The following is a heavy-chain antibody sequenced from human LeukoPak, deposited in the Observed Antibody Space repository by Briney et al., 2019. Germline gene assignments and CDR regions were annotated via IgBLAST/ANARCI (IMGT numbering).Heavy chain of an antibody. J-gene: IGHJ3*02. D-gene: IGHD4-17*01. CDR3: ARDRTYDYGDYYAFDI. CDR2: ISAYNGNT. CDR1: GYTFTNYG. V-gene: IGHV1-18*01. Sequence: ASVKVSCKASGYTFTNYGISRVRQAPGQGLEWMGWISAYNGNTNYAQKLQGRVTMTTDTSTSTAYMELRSLRSDDTAVYYCARDRTYDYGDYYAFDIWGQGTMVTVSS.